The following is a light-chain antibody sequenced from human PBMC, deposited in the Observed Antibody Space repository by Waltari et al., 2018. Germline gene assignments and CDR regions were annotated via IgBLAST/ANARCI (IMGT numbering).Light chain of an antibody. Sequence: EIVMTQFPVTLSVSPGERANLSCRASQRVSINLAWYQQKPGQAPRLLIYAASTRATDVPARFSGSGSGTEFTLTISSLQSEDFAVYDCQHYNNWPPGTTFGQGTKLEIK. CDR1: QRVSIN. CDR3: QHYNNWPPGTT. V-gene: IGKV3-15*01. CDR2: AAS. J-gene: IGKJ1*01.